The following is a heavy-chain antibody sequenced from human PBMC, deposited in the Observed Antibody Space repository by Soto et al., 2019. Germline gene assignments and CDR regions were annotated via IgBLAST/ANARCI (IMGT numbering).Heavy chain of an antibody. CDR1: GFTFDDYG. J-gene: IGHJ4*02. Sequence: PGGSLRLSCAASGFTFDDYGMSWVRQAPGKGLEWVSGINWNGGSTGYADSVKGRFTISRDNAKNSLYLQMNSLRAEDTALYYCARVRYSSSWYEIDYWGQGTLVTVSS. CDR2: INWNGGST. V-gene: IGHV3-20*04. CDR3: ARVRYSSSWYEIDY. D-gene: IGHD6-13*01.